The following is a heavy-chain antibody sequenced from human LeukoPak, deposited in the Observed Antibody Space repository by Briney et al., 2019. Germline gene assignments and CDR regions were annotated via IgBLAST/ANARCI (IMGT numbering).Heavy chain of an antibody. V-gene: IGHV4-34*01. Sequence: SETLSLTCAVYGGSFSGYYWSWIRQPPGKGLEWIGEINHSESTNYNPSLKSRVTISVDTSKNQFSLKLSSVTAADTAVYYCARGFGELLWGYYYYYGMDVWGQGTTVTVSS. CDR2: INHSEST. CDR3: ARGFGELLWGYYYYYGMDV. J-gene: IGHJ6*02. CDR1: GGSFSGYY. D-gene: IGHD3-10*01.